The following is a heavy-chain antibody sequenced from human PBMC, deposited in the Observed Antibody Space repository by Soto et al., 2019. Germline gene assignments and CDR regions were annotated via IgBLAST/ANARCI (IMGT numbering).Heavy chain of an antibody. V-gene: IGHV3-30*18. D-gene: IGHD3-3*01. CDR2: ISYDGSNK. CDR1: GFTFSSYG. CDR3: AKDQSITIFGALGY. Sequence: GGSLRLSCAASGFTFSSYGMHWVRQAPGKGLEWVAVISYDGSNKYYADSVKGRFTISRDNSKNTLYLQMNSLRAEDTAVYYCAKDQSITIFGALGYWGQGTLVTVSS. J-gene: IGHJ4*02.